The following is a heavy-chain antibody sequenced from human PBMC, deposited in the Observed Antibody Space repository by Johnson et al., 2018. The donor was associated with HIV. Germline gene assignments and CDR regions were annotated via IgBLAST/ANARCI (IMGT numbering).Heavy chain of an antibody. J-gene: IGHJ3*02. D-gene: IGHD6-6*01. V-gene: IGHV3-74*01. CDR3: ASGAYSSSLTFDI. CDR2: INSDGSST. CDR1: GFTFSSYW. Sequence: VQLVESGGGLVQPGGSLRLSCAASGFTFSSYWMHWVRQAPGKGLVWVSRINSDGSSTSYADSVKGRFTISRDNAKNTLYLQINSLRVEDTAVYYGASGAYSSSLTFDIWGQGTMVTVSS.